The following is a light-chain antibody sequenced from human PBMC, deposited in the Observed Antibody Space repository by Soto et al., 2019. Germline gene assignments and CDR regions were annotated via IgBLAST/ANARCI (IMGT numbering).Light chain of an antibody. CDR3: QQYDNLPIT. Sequence: AIQMTQSPSSLSASVGGRVTVACRASQGIRNDLGWYQQKPGKAPKLLIYAASSLQSGVPSRFSGSGSGTDFTLTISSLHPEDFATYYCQQYDNLPITFGQGTRLEIK. J-gene: IGKJ5*01. V-gene: IGKV1-6*01. CDR1: QGIRND. CDR2: AAS.